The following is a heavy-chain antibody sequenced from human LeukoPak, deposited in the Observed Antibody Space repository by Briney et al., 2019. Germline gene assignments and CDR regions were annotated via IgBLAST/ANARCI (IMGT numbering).Heavy chain of an antibody. CDR3: ARQRSRAFDY. CDR1: GGSISSYY. J-gene: IGHJ4*02. Sequence: SETLSLTCTVSGGSISSYYWSWIRQPPGKGLEWIGYIYTSGSTNYNPSLKSRVTISVDTSKNQFSLKLSSVTAADTAVYYCARQRSRAFDYRGQGTLVTVSS. CDR2: IYTSGST. V-gene: IGHV4-4*09. D-gene: IGHD6-6*01.